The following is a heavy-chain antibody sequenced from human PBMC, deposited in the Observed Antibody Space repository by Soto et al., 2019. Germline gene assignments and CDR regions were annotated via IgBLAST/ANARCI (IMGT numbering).Heavy chain of an antibody. CDR1: GFTVSSNY. Sequence: EVQLVESGGGLVQPGGSLRLSCAASGFTVSSNYMSWVRQAPGKGLEWVSVIYSGGSTYYADSVKGRFTISRDNSKNTLYLQRNSLRAEDTVVYYCGRDGGMITFGGVIGRDVFDIGGKGTMVTVSS. CDR2: IYSGGST. V-gene: IGHV3-66*01. D-gene: IGHD3-16*02. J-gene: IGHJ3*02. CDR3: GRDGGMITFGGVIGRDVFDI.